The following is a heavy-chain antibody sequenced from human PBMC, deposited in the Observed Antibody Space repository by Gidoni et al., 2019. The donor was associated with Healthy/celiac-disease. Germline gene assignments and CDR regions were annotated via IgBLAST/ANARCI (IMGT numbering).Heavy chain of an antibody. V-gene: IGHV3-11*06. J-gene: IGHJ4*02. CDR2: ISSSSSYT. CDR1: GFNFSDYY. CDR3: ARDQRYSSGWNRY. D-gene: IGHD6-19*01. Sequence: QVQLVESGGGLVKPGGSLRLSCAASGFNFSDYYMSWIRQAPGKGLGWVSYISSSSSYTNYADSVKGRFTISRDNAKNSLYLQMNSLRAEDTAVYYCARDQRYSSGWNRYWGQGTLVTVSS.